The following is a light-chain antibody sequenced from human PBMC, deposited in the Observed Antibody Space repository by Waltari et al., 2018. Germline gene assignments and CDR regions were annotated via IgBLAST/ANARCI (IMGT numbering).Light chain of an antibody. V-gene: IGKV3-15*01. J-gene: IGKJ1*01. Sequence: EIVMTQSPATLSVSPGERATLSCRASQSVSSYLAWYQHKPGQAPRLLIYGASTRAPGIPARFSGSGSGTEFTLTISSLQSEDFALYYCQRYNDWPPWTFGQGTKVEFK. CDR3: QRYNDWPPWT. CDR2: GAS. CDR1: QSVSSY.